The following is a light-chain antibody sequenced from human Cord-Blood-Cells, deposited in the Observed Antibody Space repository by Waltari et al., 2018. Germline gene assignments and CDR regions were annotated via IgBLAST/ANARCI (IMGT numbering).Light chain of an antibody. CDR3: MQALQTPRT. CDR1: QSLLHSNGYNY. Sequence: DIVMTQSRLSLPVTPGEQASISCRSSQSLLHSNGYNYLDWYLQKPGQSPQLLIYLGSNRASGVPDRFSGSGSGTDFTLKISRVEAEDVGVYYCMQALQTPRTFGQGTKVEIK. J-gene: IGKJ1*01. CDR2: LGS. V-gene: IGKV2-28*01.